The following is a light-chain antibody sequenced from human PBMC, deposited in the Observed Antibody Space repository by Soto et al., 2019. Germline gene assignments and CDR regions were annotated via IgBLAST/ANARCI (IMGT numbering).Light chain of an antibody. V-gene: IGKV1-33*01. Sequence: DIQMTQSPSSLSASVGDRVTITCQASQDISNYLNWYQQKPGKAPKLLIYDASNLETGVPSRFSGSGSGTDFTLTISSLQPEDIPTYYCQPYDNLPPYTFGQGTKLEIK. CDR2: DAS. CDR3: QPYDNLPPYT. CDR1: QDISNY. J-gene: IGKJ2*01.